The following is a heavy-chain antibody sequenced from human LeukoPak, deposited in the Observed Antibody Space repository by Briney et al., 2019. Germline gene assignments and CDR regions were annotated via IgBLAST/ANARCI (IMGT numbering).Heavy chain of an antibody. CDR1: GGTFSSYA. J-gene: IGHJ3*02. CDR3: ASRLNVLRYFDETRAGGAFDI. CDR2: IIPIFGTA. D-gene: IGHD3-9*01. Sequence: SVKVSCKASGGTFSSYAISWVRQAPGQGLEWMEGIIPIFGTANYAQKFQGRVTITTDESTSTAYMELSSLRSEDTAVYYCASRLNVLRYFDETRAGGAFDIWGQGTMVTVSS. V-gene: IGHV1-69*05.